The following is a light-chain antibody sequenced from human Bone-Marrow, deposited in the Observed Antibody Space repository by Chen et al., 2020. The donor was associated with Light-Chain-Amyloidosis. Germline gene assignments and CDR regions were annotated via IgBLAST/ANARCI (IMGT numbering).Light chain of an antibody. CDR1: QSISSW. CDR2: KAS. J-gene: IGKJ1*01. CDR3: QQYNHYPWT. V-gene: IGKV1-5*03. Sequence: DIQMTQSPSTLSASVGDRVTITCRASQSISSWLAWYQQEPGRPPKLLVSKASNLESGVPSRFSGRGSGTEFTLSISSLQPDDFTTYYCQQYNHYPWTFGQGTRLEI.